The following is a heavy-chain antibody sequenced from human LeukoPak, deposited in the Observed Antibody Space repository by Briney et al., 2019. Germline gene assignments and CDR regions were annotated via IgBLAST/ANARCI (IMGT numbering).Heavy chain of an antibody. D-gene: IGHD2-2*01. CDR1: GGTFNSYA. J-gene: IGHJ4*02. Sequence: SVKVSCKASGGTFNSYAISWVRQAPGQGLEWMGRIIPIFGTANYAQKFQGRVTITTDESTSTAYMELSSLRSEDTAVYYCARDMVPAAMFDYWGQGTLVTVSS. V-gene: IGHV1-69*05. CDR3: ARDMVPAAMFDY. CDR2: IIPIFGTA.